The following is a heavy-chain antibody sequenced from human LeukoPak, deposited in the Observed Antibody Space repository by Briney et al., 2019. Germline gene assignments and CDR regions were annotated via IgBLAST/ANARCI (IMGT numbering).Heavy chain of an antibody. J-gene: IGHJ4*02. Sequence: SETLSLTCAVHGGSFSGYYWSWIRQPPGKGLEWIGEINHSGSTNYNPSLKSRVTISVDTSKNQFSLKLSSVTAADTAVYYCARGRGPLRYPDYWGQGTLVTVSS. CDR2: INHSGST. D-gene: IGHD3-9*01. CDR3: ARGRGPLRYPDY. CDR1: GGSFSGYY. V-gene: IGHV4-34*01.